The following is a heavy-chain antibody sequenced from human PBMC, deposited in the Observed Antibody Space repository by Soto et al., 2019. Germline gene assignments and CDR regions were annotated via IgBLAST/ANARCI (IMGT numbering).Heavy chain of an antibody. J-gene: IGHJ6*03. CDR2: INHSGST. V-gene: IGHV4-34*01. CDR1: GGSFSGYY. Sequence: QVQLQQWGAGLLKPSETLSLTCAVYGGSFSGYYWSWIRQPPGKGLEWIGEINHSGSTNYNPSLKSRVTISVDTSKNQFSLKLSSVAAADTAVYYCARVGPDYDFWSGYYKSSYMDVWGKGTTVTVSS. CDR3: ARVGPDYDFWSGYYKSSYMDV. D-gene: IGHD3-3*01.